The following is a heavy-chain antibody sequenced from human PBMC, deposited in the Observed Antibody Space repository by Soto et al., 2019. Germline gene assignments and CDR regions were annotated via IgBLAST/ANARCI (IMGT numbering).Heavy chain of an antibody. CDR2: ISSGSSYI. Sequence: EVQLVESGGGLVKPGGSLRLSCAASGFTFSSYSMNWVRQAPGKGLEWVSSISSGSSYIYYADSVKGRFTISRDNAKNSLYLQMNSLRAEDTAVYYCARVQPAMWDRLQIDYWGQGTLVTVSS. CDR1: GFTFSSYS. CDR3: ARVQPAMWDRLQIDY. V-gene: IGHV3-21*01. D-gene: IGHD2-2*01. J-gene: IGHJ4*02.